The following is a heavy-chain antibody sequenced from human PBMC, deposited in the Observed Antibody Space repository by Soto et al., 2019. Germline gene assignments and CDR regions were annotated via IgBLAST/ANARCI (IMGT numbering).Heavy chain of an antibody. CDR2: IIPILGIA. V-gene: IGHV1-69*02. CDR3: ARGVYYDFGRGPGAYYYYYMDV. J-gene: IGHJ6*03. D-gene: IGHD3-3*01. Sequence: SVKVSCKASGGTFSIYTISWVRQAPGQGLEWMGRIIPILGIANYAQKFQGRVTITADKSTSTAYMELSSLRSEDTAVYYCARGVYYDFGRGPGAYYYYYMDVWGKGTTVTVSS. CDR1: GGTFSIYT.